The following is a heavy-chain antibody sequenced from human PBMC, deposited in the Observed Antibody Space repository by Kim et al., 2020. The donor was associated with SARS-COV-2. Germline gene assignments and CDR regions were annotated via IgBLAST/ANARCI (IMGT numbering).Heavy chain of an antibody. V-gene: IGHV3-30*02. CDR3: AKDEHLDY. CDR2: SNK. Sequence: SNKYYAEAVKGRFTISRDNSKNTLYLQMNSLRAEDTAVYYCAKDEHLDYWGQGTLVTVSS. J-gene: IGHJ4*02.